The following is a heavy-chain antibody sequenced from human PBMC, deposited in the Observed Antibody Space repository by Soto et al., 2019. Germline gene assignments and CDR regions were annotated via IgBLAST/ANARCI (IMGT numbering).Heavy chain of an antibody. J-gene: IGHJ4*02. V-gene: IGHV3-7*01. CDR2: IKQDGSEK. Sequence: PGGSLRLSCAASGVTFSSYWMSWVRQATGKGLEWVANIKQDGSEKYYVDSVKGRFTISRDNAKNSLYLQMNSLRAEDTAAYYCARRVFGVVTLGIDYWGQGTLVTVSS. CDR1: GVTFSSYW. CDR3: ARRVFGVVTLGIDY. D-gene: IGHD3-3*01.